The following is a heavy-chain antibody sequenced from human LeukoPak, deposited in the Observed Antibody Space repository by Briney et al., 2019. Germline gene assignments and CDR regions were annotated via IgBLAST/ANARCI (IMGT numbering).Heavy chain of an antibody. CDR1: GGSFSGYY. CDR3: ARGRAARGYYYYYMDV. CDR2: INHSGST. J-gene: IGHJ6*03. Sequence: SETLSLTCAVYGGSFSGYYWSWIRQPPGKGLEWIGEINHSGSTNYSPSLKSRVTISVDTSKNQFSLKLSSVTAADTAVYYCARGRAARGYYYYYMDVWGKGTTVTVSS. V-gene: IGHV4-34*01. D-gene: IGHD6-6*01.